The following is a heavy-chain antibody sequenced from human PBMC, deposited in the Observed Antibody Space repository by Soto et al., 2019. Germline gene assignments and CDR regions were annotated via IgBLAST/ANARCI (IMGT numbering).Heavy chain of an antibody. J-gene: IGHJ4*02. V-gene: IGHV3-21*01. CDR1: GFTFSSYS. CDR2: ISSSSSYI. CDR3: ARDGRYDILTGYYSPQYFDY. D-gene: IGHD3-9*01. Sequence: GGSLSLSCAASGFTFSSYSMNWVRWAPGKGLEWVSSISSSSSYIYYADSVKGRFTISRDNAKNSLYLQMNSLRAEDTAVYYCARDGRYDILTGYYSPQYFDYWGQGTLVTVSS.